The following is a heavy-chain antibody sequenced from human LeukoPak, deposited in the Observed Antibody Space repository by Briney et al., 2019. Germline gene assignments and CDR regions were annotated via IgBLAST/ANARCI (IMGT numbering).Heavy chain of an antibody. V-gene: IGHV3-23*01. D-gene: IGHD6-13*01. CDR2: ISGSGGST. J-gene: IGHJ3*02. CDR3: AKPLYSSSWYDAFDI. Sequence: PGGSLRLSCAASGFTFSSYAMSWVREAPGKGLEWVSAISGSGGSTYYADSVKGRFTISRDNSKNTLYLQMNSLRAEDTAVYYCAKPLYSSSWYDAFDIWGQGTMVTVSS. CDR1: GFTFSSYA.